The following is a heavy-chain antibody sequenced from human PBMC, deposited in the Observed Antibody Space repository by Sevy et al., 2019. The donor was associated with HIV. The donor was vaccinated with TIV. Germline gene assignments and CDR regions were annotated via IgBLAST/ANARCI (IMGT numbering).Heavy chain of an antibody. CDR1: GFTFRSYG. CDR3: AKIEWFGELPHYYYGMDV. CDR2: ISYDGSGE. D-gene: IGHD3-10*01. Sequence: GGSLRLSCAASGFTFRSYGMHWVRQAPGKGLDWVAVISYDGSGESYTGSVKGRFTISRDNSKNTLSLQMNSLRPEDTAVYYYAKIEWFGELPHYYYGMDVWGQGTTVTVSS. V-gene: IGHV3-30*18. J-gene: IGHJ6*02.